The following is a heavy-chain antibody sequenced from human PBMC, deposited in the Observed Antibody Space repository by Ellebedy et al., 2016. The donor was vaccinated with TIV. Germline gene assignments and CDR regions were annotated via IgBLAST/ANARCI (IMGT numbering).Heavy chain of an antibody. D-gene: IGHD2-15*01. CDR2: INSDGSST. J-gene: IGHJ4*02. CDR3: ARALNGGSLN. Sequence: GEFLKISCAVSGFTFSNYWMHWVRQAPGKGLVWVSRINSDGSSTSYADSVKGRFTISRDNAKNTLYLQMNSLRAEDTAVYYCARALNGGSLNWGQGTLVTVSS. V-gene: IGHV3-74*01. CDR1: GFTFSNYW.